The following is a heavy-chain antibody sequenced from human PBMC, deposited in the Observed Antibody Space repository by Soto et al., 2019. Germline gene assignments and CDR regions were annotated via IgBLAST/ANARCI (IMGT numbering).Heavy chain of an antibody. CDR2: IKQDGSEK. V-gene: IGHV3-7*01. Sequence: GGSLRLSCAASGFTFSSYWMSWVRQAPGKGLEWVANIKQDGSEKYYVDSVKGRFTIPRDNAKNSLYLQMNSLRAEDTAVYYCARVAARPGVYYYYYMDVWGKGTTVTVSS. CDR1: GFTFSSYW. CDR3: ARVAARPGVYYYYYMDV. D-gene: IGHD6-6*01. J-gene: IGHJ6*03.